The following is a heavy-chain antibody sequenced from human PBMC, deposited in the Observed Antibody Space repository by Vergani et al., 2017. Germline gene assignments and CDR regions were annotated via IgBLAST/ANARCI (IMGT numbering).Heavy chain of an antibody. V-gene: IGHV4-39*07. CDR3: ARGLGYYDFWSGYVFDY. CDR2: IYYSGST. CDR1: GGSISSSSYY. J-gene: IGHJ4*02. Sequence: QLQLQESGPGLVKPSETLSLTCTVSGGSISSSSYYWGWIRQPPGKGLEWIGSIYYSGSTYYNPSLKSRVTISVDTSKNQFSLKLSSVTAADTAVYYCARGLGYYDFWSGYVFDYWGQGTLVTVSS. D-gene: IGHD3-3*01.